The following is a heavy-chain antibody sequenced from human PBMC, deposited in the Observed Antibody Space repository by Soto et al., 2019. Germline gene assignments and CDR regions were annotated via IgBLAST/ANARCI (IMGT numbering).Heavy chain of an antibody. V-gene: IGHV6-1*01. Sequence: PSQTLSLTCAISGDSVSSNSAAWNWIRQSPSRGLEWLGRTYYRSKWYNDYAVSVKSRITINPDTSKNQFSLQLNSVTPEDTAVYYCARGGYERHYYDSSGYYYWRFYDFDYWGQGTLVTVSS. J-gene: IGHJ4*02. CDR2: TYYRSKWYN. CDR1: GDSVSSNSAA. CDR3: ARGGYERHYYDSSGYYYWRFYDFDY. D-gene: IGHD3-22*01.